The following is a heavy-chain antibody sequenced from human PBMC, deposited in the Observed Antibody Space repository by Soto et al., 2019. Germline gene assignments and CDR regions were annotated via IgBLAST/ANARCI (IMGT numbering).Heavy chain of an antibody. CDR3: PRSQNTRSNEYYYYGRNV. D-gene: IGHD2-2*02. CDR1: GYSFTSYW. Sequence: PGESLKISCKGSGYSFTSYWISWVRQMPGKGLEWMGRIDPSDSYTNYSPSFQGHVTISADKSISTAYLQWSSLKASDTAMYYCPRSQNTRSNEYYYYGRNVWRQGTRVTDPS. J-gene: IGHJ6*02. V-gene: IGHV5-10-1*01. CDR2: IDPSDSYT.